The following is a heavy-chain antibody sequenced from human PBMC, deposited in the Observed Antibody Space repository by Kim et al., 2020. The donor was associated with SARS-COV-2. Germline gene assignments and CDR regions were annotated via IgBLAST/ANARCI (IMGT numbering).Heavy chain of an antibody. Sequence: VKGRFTISRDNSKNTLYLQMNSLRAEDTAVYYCAKDRGELAFSYYYGMDVWGQGTTVTVSS. CDR3: AKDRGELAFSYYYGMDV. D-gene: IGHD3-10*01. V-gene: IGHV3-30*02. J-gene: IGHJ6*02.